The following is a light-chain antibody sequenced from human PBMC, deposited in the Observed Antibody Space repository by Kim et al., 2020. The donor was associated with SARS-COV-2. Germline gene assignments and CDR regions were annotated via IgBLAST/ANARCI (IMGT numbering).Light chain of an antibody. CDR3: NSWDSSGNNHVI. CDR2: GKN. CDR1: SLRTFY. J-gene: IGLJ2*01. Sequence: SSELTQDPAVSVALGQTVRITCQGDSLRTFYASWYQQKPGQAPLRVIYGKNNRPSGIPDRFSGSSSGNTASLTITGAQAEDEADYYCNSWDSSGNNHVIFGGGTQLTVL. V-gene: IGLV3-19*02.